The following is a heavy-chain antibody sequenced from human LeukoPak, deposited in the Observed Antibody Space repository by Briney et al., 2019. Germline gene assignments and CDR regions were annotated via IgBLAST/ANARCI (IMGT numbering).Heavy chain of an antibody. V-gene: IGHV1-69*13. Sequence: ASVKVSCKGSGGTFSSYAISWVRQAPGQGLEWMGGIIPIFGTANYAQKFQGRVTITADESTSTAYMELSSLRSEDTAVYYCARDGWELPEPYYYYMDVWGKGTTVTVSS. CDR2: IIPIFGTA. J-gene: IGHJ6*03. CDR3: ARDGWELPEPYYYYMDV. CDR1: GGTFSSYA. D-gene: IGHD1-26*01.